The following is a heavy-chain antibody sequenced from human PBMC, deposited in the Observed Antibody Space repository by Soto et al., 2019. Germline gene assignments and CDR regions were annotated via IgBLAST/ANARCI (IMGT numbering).Heavy chain of an antibody. CDR1: GFSLSTSGVG. Sequence: QITLKESGPTLVKPTQTLTLTCTFSGFSLSTSGVGVGWIRQPPGKALEWLALIYWDDDKRSSPSLKSRLTLTKATSKSQVVLTMTNMDPVDTATYYCAQTPRAVNWRVFAYWGQGTLVTVSS. D-gene: IGHD1-20*01. J-gene: IGHJ4*02. CDR3: AQTPRAVNWRVFAY. CDR2: IYWDDDK. V-gene: IGHV2-5*02.